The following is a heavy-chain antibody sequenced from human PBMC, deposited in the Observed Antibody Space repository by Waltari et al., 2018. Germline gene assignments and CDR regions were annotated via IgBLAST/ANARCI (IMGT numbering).Heavy chain of an antibody. D-gene: IGHD6-19*01. CDR3: ARGSVAGTDY. V-gene: IGHV4-34*01. Sequence: QVQLQQWGAGLLKPSETLSLTCAVYGGSFSGYYWSWIRQPPGKGLEWIGEINHSGSTNYNPSLKSRVTISVDTSNNQFSLKLSSLTAADTAVYYCARGSVAGTDYWGQGTLVTVSS. CDR1: GGSFSGYY. CDR2: INHSGST. J-gene: IGHJ4*02.